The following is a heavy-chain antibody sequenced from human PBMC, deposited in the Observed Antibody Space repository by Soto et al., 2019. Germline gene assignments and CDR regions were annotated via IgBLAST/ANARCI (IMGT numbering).Heavy chain of an antibody. CDR3: ATGSFTSTGGRIGYHYNAMDV. CDR1: GHTFSSHS. D-gene: IGHD2-2*01. CDR2: IIPIFGPA. J-gene: IGHJ6*02. Sequence: QVQLVQSGAEVKKPGSSVKVSCMSSGHTFSSHSINWVRQAPGQGLEWMGGIIPIFGPANFAKKFQGRVTITADESTTTAYMELNSLRSEDTAVYYCATGSFTSTGGRIGYHYNAMDVWGQGTTVTVSS. V-gene: IGHV1-69*01.